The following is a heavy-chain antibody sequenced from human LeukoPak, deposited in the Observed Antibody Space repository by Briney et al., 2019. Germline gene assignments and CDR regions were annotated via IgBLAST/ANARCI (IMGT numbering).Heavy chain of an antibody. Sequence: GGSLRLSCAASGFTLSDHYMDWVRQAPGKGLEWVGRTRNKTKSYTTDYAASVKGRFTISRDDSKSSLCLQMNSLKTEDTAVYYCARYNAGYFYWGQGTLVTVSS. CDR1: GFTLSDHY. J-gene: IGHJ4*02. D-gene: IGHD2-21*01. CDR2: TRNKTKSYTT. V-gene: IGHV3-72*01. CDR3: ARYNAGYFY.